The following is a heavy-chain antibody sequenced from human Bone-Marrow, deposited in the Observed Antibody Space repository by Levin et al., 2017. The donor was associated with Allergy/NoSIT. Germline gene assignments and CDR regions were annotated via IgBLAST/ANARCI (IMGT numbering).Heavy chain of an antibody. V-gene: IGHV4-39*01. CDR1: GDSISSPNHY. Sequence: PSETLSLTCVVPGDSISSPNHYWGWIRQSPGKRPEWIGSFYHGRNPYYNPSLESRVTISGDTSKNQFSLRLPSVTAADTAVYHCARGSYDVLSGYYNHIDYWGRGTLVTVSS. CDR2: FYHGRNP. D-gene: IGHD3-9*01. CDR3: ARGSYDVLSGYYNHIDY. J-gene: IGHJ4*02.